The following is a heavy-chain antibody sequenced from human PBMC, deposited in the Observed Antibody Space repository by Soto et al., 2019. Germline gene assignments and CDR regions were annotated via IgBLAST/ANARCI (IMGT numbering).Heavy chain of an antibody. D-gene: IGHD3-22*01. CDR2: ISSSSSYI. CDR1: GFTFSSYS. V-gene: IGHV3-21*01. J-gene: IGHJ4*02. CDR3: ARDHYYDSSGYYSSDY. Sequence: EVQLVESGGGLVKPGGSLRLSCAASGFTFSSYSMNWVRQAPGKGLEWVSSISSSSSYIYYADSMKGRFTISRDNAKNSLYLQMNSLRAEDTAVYYCARDHYYDSSGYYSSDYWGQGTLVTVSS.